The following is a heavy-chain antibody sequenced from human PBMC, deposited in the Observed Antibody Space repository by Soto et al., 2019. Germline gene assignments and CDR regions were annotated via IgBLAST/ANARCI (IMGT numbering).Heavy chain of an antibody. CDR1: GGTFNRQA. Sequence: QVVQSGAEVKKPGSSVKVSCKASGGTFNRQAFSWVRQAPGQGLEWMGGFIPIFGTTDYSQKFQGRATIPADEAPRTAYMKLSSRTSDETAVYYCARVDSSMFEGGEWFDPWGQGTLVTVSS. V-gene: IGHV1-69*12. D-gene: IGHD3-10*02. CDR2: FIPIFGTT. CDR3: ARVDSSMFEGGEWFDP. J-gene: IGHJ5*02.